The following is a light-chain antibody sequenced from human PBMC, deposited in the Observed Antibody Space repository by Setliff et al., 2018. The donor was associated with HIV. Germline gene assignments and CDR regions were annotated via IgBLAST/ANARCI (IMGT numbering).Light chain of an antibody. CDR1: SSDVGGYNY. CDR3: SSYTSSSTLYV. Sequence: QSALTQPASVSGSPGQSITISCTGTSSDVGGYNYVSWYQQHPGKAPKLMIYDVSKRPSGVSNRFSGSKSGNTASLTISGLQAEDEADYYCSSYTSSSTLYVFGTGTKATV. V-gene: IGLV2-14*01. J-gene: IGLJ1*01. CDR2: DVS.